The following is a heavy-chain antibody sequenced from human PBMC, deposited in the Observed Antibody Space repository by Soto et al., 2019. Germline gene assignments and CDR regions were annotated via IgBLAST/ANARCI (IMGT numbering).Heavy chain of an antibody. CDR3: ARGGSSIYYFDY. V-gene: IGHV3-33*01. CDR1: GFTFSSYG. Sequence: QVQLVESGGGVVQPGRSLRLSCAAAGFTFSSYGMHWVRQAPGKGLEWVAVIWYDGSNKYYADSVKGRFTISRDNSKNTLYLQMNSLRAEDTAVYYCARGGSSIYYFDYWGQGTLVTVSS. J-gene: IGHJ4*02. D-gene: IGHD6-6*01. CDR2: IWYDGSNK.